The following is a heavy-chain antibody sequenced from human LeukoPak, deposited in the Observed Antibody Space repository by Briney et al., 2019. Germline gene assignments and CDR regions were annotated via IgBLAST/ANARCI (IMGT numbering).Heavy chain of an antibody. CDR3: ARALSSRGWYYFDY. CDR2: IYSGGST. D-gene: IGHD6-13*01. J-gene: IGHJ4*02. CDR1: GFTVSDNY. Sequence: GGSLRLSCAASGFTVSDNYMSWVRQAPGKGLEWVSVIYSGGSTYYADSVKGRFTIFRYNSKSTLYLQMNSLRAEDTAVYYCARALSSRGWYYFDYWGQGTLVTVSS. V-gene: IGHV3-53*01.